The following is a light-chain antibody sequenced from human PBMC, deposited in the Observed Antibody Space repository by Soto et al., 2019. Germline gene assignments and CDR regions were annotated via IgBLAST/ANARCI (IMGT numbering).Light chain of an antibody. Sequence: DSVLTQSPGTLSLSPGERATLSCRASQSVSSNYLAWYQQKPGQAPRLLIYGASTRATGIPDRFSGSGSGTDFTLTISRLEPEDFAVYYCQQYGNSPITFGQGTRLENK. CDR2: GAS. J-gene: IGKJ5*01. CDR1: QSVSSNY. CDR3: QQYGNSPIT. V-gene: IGKV3-20*01.